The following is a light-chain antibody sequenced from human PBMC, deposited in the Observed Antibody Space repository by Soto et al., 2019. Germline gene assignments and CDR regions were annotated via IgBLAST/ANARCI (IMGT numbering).Light chain of an antibody. CDR2: DNN. CDR1: TSNIGNNY. J-gene: IGLJ2*01. V-gene: IGLV1-51*01. CDR3: ATWDGSLPGEV. Sequence: QSVLTQPPSVSAAPGQKVTIPCSGSTSNIGNNYVSWYQQLPGTAPELLISDNNKRPSGIPDRFSGSKSGTSGTLDITGLQTGDEADYYCATWDGSLPGEVFGGGTKVTVL.